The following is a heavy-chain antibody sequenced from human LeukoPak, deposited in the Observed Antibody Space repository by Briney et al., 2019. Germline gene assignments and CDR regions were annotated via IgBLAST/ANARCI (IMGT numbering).Heavy chain of an antibody. V-gene: IGHV4-34*01. CDR2: INHSGST. D-gene: IGHD5-18*01. CDR1: GGSFSGYY. Sequence: SETLSLTCAVYGGSFSGYYWSWIRQPPGKGLEWIGEINHSGSTNYNPSLKSRVTISVDTSKNQFSLKLSSVTAADTAVYYCARVFGYSYGSYYFDYWGQGTLVTVSS. CDR3: ARVFGYSYGSYYFDY. J-gene: IGHJ4*02.